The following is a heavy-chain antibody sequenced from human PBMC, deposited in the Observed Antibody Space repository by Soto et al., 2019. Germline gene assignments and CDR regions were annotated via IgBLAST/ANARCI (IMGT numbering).Heavy chain of an antibody. CDR1: GGSITNYY. V-gene: IGHV4-4*07. Sequence: QVQLQESGPGLVKPSETLSLICNVSGGSITNYYWNWIRQPAGRGLEWIGRIQSSGNTNYNPSLNSRVTMSIDPSKNQFSLKLSSVTAADTALYYCARGVIAMAGRYYYAMDVWGQGTTVTVSS. J-gene: IGHJ6*02. D-gene: IGHD6-19*01. CDR3: ARGVIAMAGRYYYAMDV. CDR2: IQSSGNT.